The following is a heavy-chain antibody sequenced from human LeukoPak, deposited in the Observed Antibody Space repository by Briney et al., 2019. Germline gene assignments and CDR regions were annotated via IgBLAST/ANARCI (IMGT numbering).Heavy chain of an antibody. CDR1: GFTFTSYG. CDR3: ARDSYMFGSDY. D-gene: IGHD3-10*02. J-gene: IGHJ4*02. CDR2: ISNGGGTI. Sequence: GGSLRLSCATSGFTFTSYGFNWVRQAPGKGLEWVSYISNGGGTIYYADSVKGRFTISRDNAKNSVFLQMNTLRAEDTAIYYCARDSYMFGSDYWGQGTLVTVSS. V-gene: IGHV3-48*03.